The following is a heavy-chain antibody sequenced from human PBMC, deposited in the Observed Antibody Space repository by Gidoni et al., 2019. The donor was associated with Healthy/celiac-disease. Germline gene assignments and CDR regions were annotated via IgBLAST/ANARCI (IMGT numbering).Heavy chain of an antibody. J-gene: IGHJ4*02. CDR2: ISWNSGSI. CDR3: AKGDSADFGVVIRGYYFDY. D-gene: IGHD3-3*01. Sequence: EVQLVESGGGLVQPGRSLSLSCAASGFTFADYAMPWVRQAPGKGLEWVSGISWNSGSIGYADSVKGRFTISRDNAKNSLYLQMNSLRAEDTALYYCAKGDSADFGVVIRGYYFDYWGQGTLVTVSS. CDR1: GFTFADYA. V-gene: IGHV3-9*01.